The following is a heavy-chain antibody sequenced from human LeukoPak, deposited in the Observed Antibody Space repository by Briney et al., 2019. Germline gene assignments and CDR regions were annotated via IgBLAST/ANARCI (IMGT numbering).Heavy chain of an antibody. Sequence: PGGSLRLSCAASGFTFSSYAMSWVRQAPGKGLEWVSAISGSGGSTYYADSVKGRFTISRDNSKNTLYPQMNSLRAEDTAVYYCAKMTGSGYYYGDDYFDYWGQGTLVTVSS. J-gene: IGHJ4*02. CDR2: ISGSGGST. CDR3: AKMTGSGYYYGDDYFDY. D-gene: IGHD3-22*01. V-gene: IGHV3-23*01. CDR1: GFTFSSYA.